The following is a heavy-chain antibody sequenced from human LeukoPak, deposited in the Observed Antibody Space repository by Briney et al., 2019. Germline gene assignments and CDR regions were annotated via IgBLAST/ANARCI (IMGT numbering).Heavy chain of an antibody. CDR2: ISSSSSYI. V-gene: IGHV3-21*01. J-gene: IGHJ3*02. Sequence: PGGSLRLSCAASGFTFSTFIMNWVRQAPGKGLEWVSSISSSSSYIYYADSVKGRFTISRDNAKNSLYLQMNSLRAEDTAVYYCARAHETYYDILTGGPDAFDIWGQGTMVTVSS. CDR1: GFTFSTFI. D-gene: IGHD3-9*01. CDR3: ARAHETYYDILTGGPDAFDI.